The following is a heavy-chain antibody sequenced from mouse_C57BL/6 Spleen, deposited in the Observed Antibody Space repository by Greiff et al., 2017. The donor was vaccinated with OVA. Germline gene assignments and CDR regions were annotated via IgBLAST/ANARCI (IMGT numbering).Heavy chain of an antibody. CDR3: ARQSSPFNWDGSYFDY. CDR2: FYPGSGSI. Sequence: VQLQQSGAELVKPGASVKLSCKASGYTFTEYTIHWVKQRSGQGLEWIGWFYPGSGSIKYNEKFKDKATLTADKSSSTVYMELSRLTSEDSAVYFCARQSSPFNWDGSYFDYWGQCTTLTVSS. V-gene: IGHV1-62-2*01. D-gene: IGHD4-1*01. J-gene: IGHJ2*01. CDR1: GYTFTEYT.